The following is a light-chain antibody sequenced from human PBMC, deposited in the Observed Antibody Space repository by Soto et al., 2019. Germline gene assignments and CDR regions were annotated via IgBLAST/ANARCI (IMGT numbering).Light chain of an antibody. J-gene: IGLJ1*01. CDR3: AAWDDSLSGLYV. Sequence: QSALTQPPSASGTPGQRVTISCSGSSSNIGSNYVYWYQQLPGTAPKLLIYRNNQRPSVAPDRFSGSKSGTSASLAISRLRSEDEADYYCAAWDDSLSGLYVFGTGTKVTVL. V-gene: IGLV1-47*01. CDR2: RNN. CDR1: SSNIGSNY.